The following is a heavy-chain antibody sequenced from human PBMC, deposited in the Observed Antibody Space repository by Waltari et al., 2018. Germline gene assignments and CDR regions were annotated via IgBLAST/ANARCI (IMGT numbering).Heavy chain of an antibody. V-gene: IGHV3-74*01. CDR2: INGDGTTT. Sequence: EVQLVESGGGLVQPGGSLRLSCAASGFSFSHYWMHWVRQAPGQGLVWGSRINGDGTTTYYADSVKGRFTISRDNAKNTLYLQMNSLRAEDTAVYYCARGGDSPFDYWGQGTLIAVSS. CDR3: ARGGDSPFDY. J-gene: IGHJ4*02. CDR1: GFSFSHYW. D-gene: IGHD2-21*02.